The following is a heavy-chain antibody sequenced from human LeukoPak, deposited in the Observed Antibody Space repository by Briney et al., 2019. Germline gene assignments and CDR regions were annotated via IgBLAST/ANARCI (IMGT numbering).Heavy chain of an antibody. D-gene: IGHD3-9*01. CDR1: GGSISSTNW. CDR3: ARDSPYYDSSGRAFDI. CDR2: IHHSGST. V-gene: IGHV4-4*02. Sequence: PSETLSLTCAVSGGSISSTNWWSWVRQPPGKGLELIGEIHHSGSTNYNPSLRSRVTISVDKSKSQFSLKLNSVTAADTALYYCARDSPYYDSSGRAFDIWGQGTMVTVSS. J-gene: IGHJ3*02.